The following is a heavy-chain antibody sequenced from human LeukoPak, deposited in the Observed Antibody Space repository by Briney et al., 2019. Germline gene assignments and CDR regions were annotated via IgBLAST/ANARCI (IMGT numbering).Heavy chain of an antibody. V-gene: IGHV3-23*01. Sequence: GGSLRLSRAASGFTFSNSAMSWVRQAPGKGLEWVSGFTRNDETTSYADSVKGRFTISRDNSRDTLYLQMNSLTAEDTAVYYCAKVKVVGYSTFDYWGQGTLVTVSP. CDR2: FTRNDETT. CDR1: GFTFSNSA. J-gene: IGHJ4*02. D-gene: IGHD3-22*01. CDR3: AKVKVVGYSTFDY.